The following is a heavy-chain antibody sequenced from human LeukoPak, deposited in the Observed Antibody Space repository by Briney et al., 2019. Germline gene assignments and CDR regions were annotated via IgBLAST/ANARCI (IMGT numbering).Heavy chain of an antibody. J-gene: IGHJ5*02. CDR2: IIPIFGTA. Sequence: GASVKVSCKASGGTFSSYAISWVRQAPGQGLEWMGRIIPIFGTANYAQKFQGRVTITTDESTSPAYMELSSLRSEDTPVYYCARDHLDPNWFDPWGQGTLVTVSS. D-gene: IGHD1-1*01. CDR3: ARDHLDPNWFDP. V-gene: IGHV1-69*05. CDR1: GGTFSSYA.